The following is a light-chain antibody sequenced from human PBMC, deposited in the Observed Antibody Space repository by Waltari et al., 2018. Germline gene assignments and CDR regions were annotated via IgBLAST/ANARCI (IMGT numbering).Light chain of an antibody. J-gene: IGLJ1*01. V-gene: IGLV2-8*01. CDR2: EVS. CDR3: SSYAGSNNV. CDR1: RSDVGGYKF. Sequence: QSALTQPPSASGSPGQSVTTSCTGTRSDVGGYKFVSWYQHHPGKAPKLMIYEVSKRPSGVPDRFSGSKSGNTASLTVSGLQAEDEADYYCSSYAGSNNVFGTGTKVTVL.